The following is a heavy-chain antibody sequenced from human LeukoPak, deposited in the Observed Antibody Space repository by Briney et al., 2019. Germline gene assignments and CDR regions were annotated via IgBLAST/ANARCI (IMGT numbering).Heavy chain of an antibody. J-gene: IGHJ4*02. D-gene: IGHD6-19*01. CDR3: ATDPRGSQIAVAGTN. Sequence: ASVKVSCKVSGYTLTELSMHWVRRAPGKGLEWMGGFDPEDGETIYAQKFQGRVTMTEDTSTDTAYMELSSLRSEDTAVYYCATDPRGSQIAVAGTNWGQGTLVTVSS. CDR1: GYTLTELS. CDR2: FDPEDGET. V-gene: IGHV1-24*01.